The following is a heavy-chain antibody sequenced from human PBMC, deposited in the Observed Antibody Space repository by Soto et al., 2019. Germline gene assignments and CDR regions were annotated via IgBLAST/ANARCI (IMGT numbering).Heavy chain of an antibody. CDR1: GFTFISYA. CDR3: AKGRGQWLAGIAFDY. V-gene: IGHV3-23*01. Sequence: EVPRLESGGGLVQPGGSLRLSCAASGFTFISYAMRWVRQAPGKGLEWISAISGSRGSTYYADSVKGRFTISRDNSKNTLYLQMNSLRAQHTAVYYCAKGRGQWLAGIAFDYWGQGTMVTVSS. CDR2: ISGSRGST. D-gene: IGHD6-19*01. J-gene: IGHJ4*02.